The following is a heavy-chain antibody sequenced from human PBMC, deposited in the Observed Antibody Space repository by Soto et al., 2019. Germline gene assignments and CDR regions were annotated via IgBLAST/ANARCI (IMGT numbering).Heavy chain of an antibody. V-gene: IGHV4-39*01. CDR3: ARHVYDSGYYSVKGLDV. J-gene: IGHJ6*02. CDR1: GGSIGSGEYY. D-gene: IGHD3-10*01. Sequence: QLHLQESGPGLVKPSETLSLTCTVSGGSIGSGEYYWGWIRQTPGKGLEWSGAISYTGTTYDNPSLKGRAIIFLDASKMQFSLSLSSLTAADTAVYYCARHVYDSGYYSVKGLDVWGQGTTVTVSS. CDR2: ISYTGTT.